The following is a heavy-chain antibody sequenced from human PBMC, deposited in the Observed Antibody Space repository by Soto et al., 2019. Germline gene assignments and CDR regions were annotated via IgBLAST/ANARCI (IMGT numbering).Heavy chain of an antibody. CDR2: IKQDGSEK. D-gene: IGHD6-6*01. V-gene: IGHV3-7*04. CDR3: ARVRIAARPGAVDY. Sequence: QPGGSLRLSCAASGFTFSSYWMSWVRQAPGKGLEWVANIKQDGSEKYYVDSVKGRFTISRDNAKNSLYLQMNSLRAEDTAVYYCARVRIAARPGAVDYWGQGTLVTVSS. CDR1: GFTFSSYW. J-gene: IGHJ4*02.